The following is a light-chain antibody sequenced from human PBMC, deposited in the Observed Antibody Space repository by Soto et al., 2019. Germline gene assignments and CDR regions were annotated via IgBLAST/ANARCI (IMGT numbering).Light chain of an antibody. CDR2: AAS. CDR1: QSISSY. CDR3: QQSYSTLGT. V-gene: IGKV1-39*01. Sequence: DIQMTQSPSSLSASVGDRVTIPCRASQSISSYLNWYQQKPGKAPKLLIYAASSLQSGVPSRFSGSGSGTDFTLTISSLQPEDFATYYCQQSYSTLGTFGGGTKVDIK. J-gene: IGKJ4*01.